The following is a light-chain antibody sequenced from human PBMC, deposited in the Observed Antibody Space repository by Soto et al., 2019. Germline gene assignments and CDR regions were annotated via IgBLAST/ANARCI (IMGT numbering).Light chain of an antibody. Sequence: QSALAQPRSVSGSPGQSVTLSCTGTSSDVGGYDFVSWYQQYPGKAPKLIIFDVTERTSGVPDRFSGSKSGNSASLTISGLQAEDEADYYCSSYAGSYILGVFGGGTKVTV. CDR1: SSDVGGYDF. CDR3: SSYAGSYILGV. V-gene: IGLV2-11*01. CDR2: DVT. J-gene: IGLJ3*02.